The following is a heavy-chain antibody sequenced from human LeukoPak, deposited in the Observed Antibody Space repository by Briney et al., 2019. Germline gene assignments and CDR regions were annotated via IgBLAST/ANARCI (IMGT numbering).Heavy chain of an antibody. Sequence: PSETLTLTCAVSGGSIGSDNWWTWVRQPPGKGLEWIGEIYHSGSTNYNPSLKGRVTISVDKSKNQFSLKLSSVTAADTAVYYCASRPNLCCSHGVCYISDYWGQGTLVTVSS. D-gene: IGHD2-8*01. J-gene: IGHJ4*02. CDR1: GGSIGSDNW. CDR3: ASRPNLCCSHGVCYISDY. CDR2: IYHSGST. V-gene: IGHV4-4*02.